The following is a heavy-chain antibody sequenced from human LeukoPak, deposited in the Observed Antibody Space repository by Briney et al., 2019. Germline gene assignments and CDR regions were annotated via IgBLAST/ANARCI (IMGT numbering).Heavy chain of an antibody. CDR2: FDPEDGET. J-gene: IGHJ6*02. V-gene: IGHV1-24*01. CDR1: GYTFIDYY. CDR3: ATDRLDSYANYGMDV. D-gene: IGHD5-18*01. Sequence: ASVKVSCKASGYTFIDYYMHWVRQAPGKGLEWMGGFDPEDGETIYAQKFQGRVTMTEDTSTDTAYMELSSLRSEDTAVYYCATDRLDSYANYGMDVWGQGTTVTVSS.